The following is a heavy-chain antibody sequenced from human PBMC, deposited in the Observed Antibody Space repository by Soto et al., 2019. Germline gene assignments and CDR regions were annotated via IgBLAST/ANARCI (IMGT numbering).Heavy chain of an antibody. CDR3: DRNTLSWLVP. J-gene: IGHJ5*02. Sequence: GGSLRLSGVASGFTFSDYYMDWVRQAPGKGLEWVARVKHRPKDFGTEYAASVTGPFIISRDDSQKSLLLQMNSLKAEATAICDCDRNTLSWLVPLGQGTLVTFSP. CDR1: GFTFSDYY. D-gene: IGHD5-18*01. V-gene: IGHV3-72*01. CDR2: VKHRPKDFGT.